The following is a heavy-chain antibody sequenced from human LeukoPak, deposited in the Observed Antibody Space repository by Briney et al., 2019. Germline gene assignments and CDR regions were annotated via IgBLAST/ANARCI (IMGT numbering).Heavy chain of an antibody. V-gene: IGHV3-21*01. CDR1: GFTFGDYA. CDR3: ARGLVGAACPFDY. J-gene: IGHJ4*02. CDR2: ISSSSAYI. Sequence: KPGGSLRLSCTASGFTFGDYAMSWVRQAPGKGLEWVSSISSSSAYIHYADSVKGRFTISRDNAKNSLYLQMNSLRAEDTAVYYCARGLVGAACPFDYWGQGTLVTVSS. D-gene: IGHD2-15*01.